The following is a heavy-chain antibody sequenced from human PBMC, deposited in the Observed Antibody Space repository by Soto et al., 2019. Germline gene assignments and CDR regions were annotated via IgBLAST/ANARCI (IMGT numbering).Heavy chain of an antibody. V-gene: IGHV3-30-3*01. CDR3: ARDGTTVVLFGVIDY. D-gene: IGHD4-17*01. CDR1: GFTFSSYA. J-gene: IGHJ4*02. Sequence: QVQLVESGGGVVQPGRSLRLSCAASGFTFSSYAMHWVRQAPGKGLEWVAVISYDGSNKYYADSVKGRFTISRDNSKNPLYLQMNSLRAEDTAVYYCARDGTTVVLFGVIDYWGQGTLVTVSS. CDR2: ISYDGSNK.